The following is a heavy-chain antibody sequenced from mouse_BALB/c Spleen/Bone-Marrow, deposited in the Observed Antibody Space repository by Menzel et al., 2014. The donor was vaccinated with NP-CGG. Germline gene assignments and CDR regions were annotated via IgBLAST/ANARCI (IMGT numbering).Heavy chain of an antibody. CDR3: ARKSQRAYDSMNY. D-gene: IGHD2-4*01. J-gene: IGHJ4*01. Sequence: QVQLQQSGPELVKPGASVRISCKASGYTFTSYYIYWVRQRPGQGLEWIGWIYPGDFNTKYNEKFKSKATLTADKSSSTAYMQLSSLTSEDSAVYFCARKSQRAYDSMNYWGQGTSVTVSS. CDR2: IYPGDFNT. CDR1: GYTFTSYY. V-gene: IGHV1S56*01.